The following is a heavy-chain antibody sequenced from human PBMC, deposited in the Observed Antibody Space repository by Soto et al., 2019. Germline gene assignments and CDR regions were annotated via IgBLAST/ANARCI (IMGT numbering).Heavy chain of an antibody. D-gene: IGHD3-22*01. J-gene: IGHJ4*02. CDR2: INHSGST. CDR3: ASGSYDSSGYYLLYDY. V-gene: IGHV4-34*01. CDR1: GGSFSGFY. Sequence: SETLSLTCGVYGGSFSGFYWSWIRQPPGKGLEWIGEINHSGSTNYNPSLKSRVTISQDTSKKQFSLKLSSVTAADTAVYYCASGSYDSSGYYLLYDYWGQGTLVTVSS.